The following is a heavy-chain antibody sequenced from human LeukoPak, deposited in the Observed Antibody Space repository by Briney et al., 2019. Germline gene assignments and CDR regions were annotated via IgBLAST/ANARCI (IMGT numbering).Heavy chain of an antibody. CDR3: ASGIEHYYDSSGYYFDI. Sequence: ASVKVSCKASGYTFTSYGISWVRQAPGQGLEWMGWISAYNGNTNYAQKRQGRVTMTTDTSTSTAYMELRSLRSDDTAVYYCASGIEHYYDSSGYYFDIWGQGTMVTVSS. D-gene: IGHD3-22*01. V-gene: IGHV1-18*01. CDR2: ISAYNGNT. J-gene: IGHJ3*02. CDR1: GYTFTSYG.